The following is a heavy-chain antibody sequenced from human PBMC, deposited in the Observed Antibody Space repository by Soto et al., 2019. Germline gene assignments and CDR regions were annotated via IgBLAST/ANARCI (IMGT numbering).Heavy chain of an antibody. Sequence: SETLSLTCAVYGGSFSGYYWSWIRQPPGKGLEWIGEINHSGSTNYNPSLKSRVTISVDTSKNQFSLKLSSVTAADTAVYYCARGWLWGIQQWLPHYYMDVWGKGTTVTVSS. J-gene: IGHJ6*03. D-gene: IGHD6-19*01. V-gene: IGHV4-34*01. CDR3: ARGWLWGIQQWLPHYYMDV. CDR2: INHSGST. CDR1: GGSFSGYY.